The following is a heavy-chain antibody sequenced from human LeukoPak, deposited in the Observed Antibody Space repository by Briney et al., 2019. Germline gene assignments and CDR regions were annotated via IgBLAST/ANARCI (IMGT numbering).Heavy chain of an antibody. V-gene: IGHV4-59*01. CDR1: GGSISSYY. J-gene: IGHJ4*02. Sequence: SETLSLTCTVSGGSISSYYWSWIRQPPGKALEWIGYIYYSGSTNYNPSLKSRVTISVDTSKNQFSLKLSSVAAADTAVYYCARALGARFDYWGQGTLVTVSS. CDR2: IYYSGST. D-gene: IGHD1-26*01. CDR3: ARALGARFDY.